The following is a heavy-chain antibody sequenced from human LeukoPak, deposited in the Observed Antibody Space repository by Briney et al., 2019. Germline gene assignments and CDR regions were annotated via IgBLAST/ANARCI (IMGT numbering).Heavy chain of an antibody. CDR3: ARLGNYGAYWFDP. D-gene: IGHD4-4*01. V-gene: IGHV1-2*02. CDR1: GYTFTGYY. J-gene: IGHJ5*02. CDR2: INPNSGGT. Sequence: ASVKVSCKASGYTFTGYYMHWVRQAPGQGLEWMGWINPNSGGTNYAQKFQGRVTMTRDTSISTAYTELSRLRSDDTAVYYCARLGNYGAYWFDPWGQGTLVTVSS.